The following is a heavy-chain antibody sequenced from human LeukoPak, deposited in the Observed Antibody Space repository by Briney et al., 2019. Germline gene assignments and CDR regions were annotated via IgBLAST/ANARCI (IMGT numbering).Heavy chain of an antibody. D-gene: IGHD2-2*03. CDR3: AAGGYCSSTSGYGFDY. V-gene: IGHV1-58*01. CDR1: GFTFTNPA. CDR2: IGVGSGNT. Sequence: SVKVSCKASGFTFTNPAWQGVRQARGRRLDWIGWIGVGSGNTNYAQKFQERVTITRDMSTSTAYMELSSLRSEDTAVYYCAAGGYCSSTSGYGFDYWGQGTLVTVSS. J-gene: IGHJ4*02.